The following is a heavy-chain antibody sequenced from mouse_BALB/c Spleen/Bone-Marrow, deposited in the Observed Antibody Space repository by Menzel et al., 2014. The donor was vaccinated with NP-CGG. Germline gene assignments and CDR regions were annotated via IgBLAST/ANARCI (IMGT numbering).Heavy chain of an antibody. J-gene: IGHJ2*01. D-gene: IGHD2-10*01. CDR3: ARDGPYFFDY. Sequence: DVMLVESGGGLVQPGGSLKLSCAASGFTFSRYGMSWVRQTPDKRLELVATINSSGGSTYYPDSVKGRFTISRDNAKNTLYLQMSSLKSEDTAMYYCARDGPYFFDYWGRGTTLTVSS. CDR1: GFTFSRYG. V-gene: IGHV5-6-3*01. CDR2: INSSGGST.